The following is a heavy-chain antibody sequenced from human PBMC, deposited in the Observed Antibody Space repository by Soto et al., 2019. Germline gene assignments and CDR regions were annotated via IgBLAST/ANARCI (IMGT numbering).Heavy chain of an antibody. CDR3: VRRSPEDAFDI. Sequence: QLQLQESGSGLVKPSQTLSLTCAVSGGSIISDGYSWSWIRQPPGKGLQWIGHIYEGGNTYYTPSLESRVAISTDKSKNQCSLSLSSVTAADTAVYYCVRRSPEDAFDIWGQGTMVTVSP. J-gene: IGHJ3*02. CDR1: GGSIISDGYS. V-gene: IGHV4-30-2*01. CDR2: IYEGGNT.